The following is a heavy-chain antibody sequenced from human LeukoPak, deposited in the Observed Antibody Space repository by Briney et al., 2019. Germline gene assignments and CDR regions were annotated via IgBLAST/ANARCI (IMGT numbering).Heavy chain of an antibody. V-gene: IGHV3-30*04. Sequence: GRSLRLSCAGSGFTFSSYAMHWVRQAPGKGLEWVAVISYDGSNKYYADSVKGRFTISRDNSKNTLYLQMNSLRAEGTAVYYCARALRNIAVAGTGFDYWGQGTLVTVSS. CDR1: GFTFSSYA. J-gene: IGHJ4*02. CDR3: ARALRNIAVAGTGFDY. D-gene: IGHD6-19*01. CDR2: ISYDGSNK.